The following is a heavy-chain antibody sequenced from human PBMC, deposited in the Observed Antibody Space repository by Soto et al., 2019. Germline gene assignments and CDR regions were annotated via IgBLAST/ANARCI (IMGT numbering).Heavy chain of an antibody. D-gene: IGHD2-21*02. J-gene: IGHJ4*02. CDR2: ISNNGRST. CDR3: AREVVAPDFYYLEF. CDR1: GFSLGDHY. Sequence: GGSLRLSCAASGFSLGDHYMHWVRQTPGKGLVWVSRISNNGRSTFYADSVKGRFTISRDDAKKMVFLQMSSLRAEDTAVYFCAREVVAPDFYYLEFWGRGPLVTVS. V-gene: IGHV3-74*01.